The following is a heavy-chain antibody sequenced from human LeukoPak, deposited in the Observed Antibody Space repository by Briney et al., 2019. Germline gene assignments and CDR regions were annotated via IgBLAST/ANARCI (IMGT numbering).Heavy chain of an antibody. CDR3: AKKVRGPSHPLDF. J-gene: IGHJ4*02. Sequence: GASVKVSCKASGYTFTGYAIHWVRQAPGQGLEWMGWINPEKRDTGYAHKFQGRVTMTSDTSISTAYMELSSLRSDDTAVCYCAKKVRGPSHPLDFWGQGTLVTVSS. D-gene: IGHD5-12*01. CDR2: INPEKRDT. V-gene: IGHV1-2*02. CDR1: GYTFTGYA.